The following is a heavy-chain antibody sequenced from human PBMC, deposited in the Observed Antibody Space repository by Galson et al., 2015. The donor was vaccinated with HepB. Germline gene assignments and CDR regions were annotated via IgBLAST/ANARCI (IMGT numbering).Heavy chain of an antibody. J-gene: IGHJ5*02. V-gene: IGHV6-1*01. D-gene: IGHD5-24*01. CDR2: TYYRSKWYN. Sequence: CAISGDSVSSNSAAWNWIRQSPSRGLEWLGRTYYRSKWYNDYAVSVKSRITINPDTSKNQFSLQLNSVTPEDTAVYYCARDPKRWAARWGYNWFDPWGQGTLVTVSS. CDR3: ARDPKRWAARWGYNWFDP. CDR1: GDSVSSNSAA.